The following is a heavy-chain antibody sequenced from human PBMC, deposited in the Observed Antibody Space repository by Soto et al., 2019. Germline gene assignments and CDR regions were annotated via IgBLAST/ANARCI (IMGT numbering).Heavy chain of an antibody. V-gene: IGHV3-21*01. J-gene: IGHJ6*02. D-gene: IGHD3-3*01. CDR1: VFTFSSYS. Sequence: VGSLRLSCASSVFTFSSYSMNWVRHSPGKWLEWVSSISSSSSYIYYADSVKGRFTISRDNAKNSLYLQMNSLRAEDTAVYYCAREGDFWSGYYYGMDVWGQGTTVTVSS. CDR3: AREGDFWSGYYYGMDV. CDR2: ISSSSSYI.